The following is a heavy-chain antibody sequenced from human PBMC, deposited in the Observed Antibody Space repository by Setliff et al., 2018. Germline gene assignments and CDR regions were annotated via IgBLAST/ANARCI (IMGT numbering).Heavy chain of an antibody. CDR2: IHDSGNPT. Sequence: GGSLRLSCAASGFTFSNYYMTWIRQAPGKGLEWISYIHDSGNPTYYADSVKGRFTISRDNAKNSLYLQMNSLRAEDTAVYYCARDRGRQLGYTGDAFDIWGQGTMVTVSS. V-gene: IGHV3-11*04. J-gene: IGHJ3*02. CDR1: GFTFSNYY. D-gene: IGHD5-18*01. CDR3: ARDRGRQLGYTGDAFDI.